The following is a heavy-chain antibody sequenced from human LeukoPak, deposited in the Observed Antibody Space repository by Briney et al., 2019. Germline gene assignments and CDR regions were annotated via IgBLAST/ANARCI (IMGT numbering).Heavy chain of an antibody. CDR3: AKDTAMVS. Sequence: GRSLRLSCAASGFTFSSYGMHWVRQAPGKGLEWVAVISYDGSNKYYADSVKGRFTISRDNSKNTLYLQMNSLRAEDTAVHYCAKDTAMVSWGQGTLVTVSS. V-gene: IGHV3-30*18. J-gene: IGHJ4*02. CDR1: GFTFSSYG. D-gene: IGHD5-18*01. CDR2: ISYDGSNK.